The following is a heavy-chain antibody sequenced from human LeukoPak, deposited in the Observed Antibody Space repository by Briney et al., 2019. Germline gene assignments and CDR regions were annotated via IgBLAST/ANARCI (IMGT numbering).Heavy chain of an antibody. Sequence: PGGSLRLSCAASGFTFSTYGMHWVRQAPGKGLEWVAVIWNDGCNKYYADSLKGRFTISRDNSKNTLYLQMNSLRVEDTAVYYCARASGSYDYWGQGTLVTVSS. CDR1: GFTFSTYG. CDR2: IWNDGCNK. D-gene: IGHD1-26*01. J-gene: IGHJ4*02. CDR3: ARASGSYDY. V-gene: IGHV3-33*01.